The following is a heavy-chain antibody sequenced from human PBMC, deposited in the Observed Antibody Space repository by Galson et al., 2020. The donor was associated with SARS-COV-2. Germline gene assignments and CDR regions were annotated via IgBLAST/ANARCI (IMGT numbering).Heavy chain of an antibody. Sequence: ASVKVSCKASGYTFTTYGIKWVRQSPGQGLEWMGWISAYNGNTNYAQSLQGRVTMTTDTSTSTAYMELRSLKSDDTAVYYCARGAGMSTVVSPQVYWGQGTLVTVSS. CDR2: ISAYNGNT. D-gene: IGHD4-4*01. J-gene: IGHJ4*02. V-gene: IGHV1-18*01. CDR1: GYTFTTYG. CDR3: ARGAGMSTVVSPQVY.